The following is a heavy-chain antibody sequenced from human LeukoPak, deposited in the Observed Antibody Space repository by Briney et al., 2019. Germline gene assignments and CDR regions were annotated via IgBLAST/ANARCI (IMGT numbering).Heavy chain of an antibody. CDR3: ARVYYESIGYYSYFYS. J-gene: IGHJ4*01. CDR1: GFILRDHY. V-gene: IGHV3-72*01. D-gene: IGHD3-22*01. Sequence: GGSLRLPCAVSGFILRDHYMDGVRQAPGKGLEWVGRTRNKAMSYTTDYAASVKGRFTTSRDDSKKSLYLQMNSLKIEDTAVYFCARVYYESIGYYSYFYSSGHGTLVTVSS. CDR2: TRNKAMSYTT.